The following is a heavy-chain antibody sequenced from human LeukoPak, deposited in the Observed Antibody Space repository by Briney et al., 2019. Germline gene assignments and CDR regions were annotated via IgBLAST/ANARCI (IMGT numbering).Heavy chain of an antibody. J-gene: IGHJ4*02. V-gene: IGHV3-74*01. CDR3: ARETSLAY. CDR2: INNDGSST. Sequence: GGSLRLSCAASGFXFSSYWIPWVRQTPGKGLVWVSRINNDGSSTRNADAVKGRFTISRDNAKNSLFLQMNSLRAEDTGVYYCARETSLAYWGQGTLVTVSS. CDR1: GFXFSSYW.